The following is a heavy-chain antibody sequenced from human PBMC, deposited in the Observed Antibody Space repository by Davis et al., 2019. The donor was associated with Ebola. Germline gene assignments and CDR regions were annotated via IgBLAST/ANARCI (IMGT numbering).Heavy chain of an antibody. CDR2: ISSSGSRI. CDR3: ARTICSTTDCRSLDS. D-gene: IGHD2-2*01. J-gene: IGHJ4*02. V-gene: IGHV3-11*04. Sequence: GESLKISCAASGFALSDYYMTWIRQAPGKGLEWISHISSSGSRIYYADSVKGRFTISRDNAKNSLYLQMNNLRDEDTAVYYCARTICSTTDCRSLDSWGQGTLVTVSS. CDR1: GFALSDYY.